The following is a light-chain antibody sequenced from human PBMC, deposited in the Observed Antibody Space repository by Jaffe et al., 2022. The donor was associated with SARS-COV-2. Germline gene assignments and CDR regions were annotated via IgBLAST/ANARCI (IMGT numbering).Light chain of an antibody. CDR2: WAS. CDR1: QSVLYSSNNNNF. J-gene: IGKJ2*01. V-gene: IGKV4-1*01. CDR3: QQYYSTPRT. Sequence: DIVMTQSPDSLAVSLGERATINCKSSQSVLYSSNNNNFLAWYQQKPRQPPKLLIYWASTRESGVPDRFSGSGSGTDFTLTISSLQAEDVAVYYCQQYYSTPRTFGQGTKLEIK.